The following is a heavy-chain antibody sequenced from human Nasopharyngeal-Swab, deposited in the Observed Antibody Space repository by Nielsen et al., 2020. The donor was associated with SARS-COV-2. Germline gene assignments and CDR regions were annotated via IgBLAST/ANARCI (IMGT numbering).Heavy chain of an antibody. V-gene: IGHV3-49*03. J-gene: IGHJ6*03. D-gene: IGHD6-6*01. CDR3: SRSSWAYYYYMDV. Sequence: GESLKISCTASGFTFGDYAMSWFRQAPGKGLEWVGFIRSKAYGGTTEYAASVKGRFTISRDDSKSIAYLQMNSPKTEDTAVYYCSRSSWAYYYYMDVWGKGTTVTVSS. CDR2: IRSKAYGGTT. CDR1: GFTFGDYA.